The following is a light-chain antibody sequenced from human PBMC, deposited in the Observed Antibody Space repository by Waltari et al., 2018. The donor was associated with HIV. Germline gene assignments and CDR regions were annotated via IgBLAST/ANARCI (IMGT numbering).Light chain of an antibody. CDR1: QSVSSN. CDR3: QQYNNWPPRT. Sequence: EVVITQSPATLSVSPGERATLSCRASQSVSSNLAWYQQKPGQAPRLLIYDASTRTTGIPARFSGGGSGTEFTLTISSLQSEDFAVYYCQQYNNWPPRTFGGGTKVEIK. J-gene: IGKJ4*01. CDR2: DAS. V-gene: IGKV3-15*01.